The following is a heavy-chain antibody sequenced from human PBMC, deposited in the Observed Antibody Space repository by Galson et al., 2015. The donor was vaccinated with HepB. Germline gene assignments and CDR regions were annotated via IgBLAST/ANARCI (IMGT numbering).Heavy chain of an antibody. V-gene: IGHV5-51*03. Sequence: SGAEVKKPGESLRISCEGFGYNFSTYWIGWVRQMPGKGLEWMGIIYPGDSDTRYSPSFQGQVTISADKSISTAYLHWSGLKPSDTAMYGCARRQKFDWFFDSWGQGTLVTVSS. D-gene: IGHD3-9*01. CDR3: ARRQKFDWFFDS. CDR1: GYNFSTYW. CDR2: IYPGDSDT. J-gene: IGHJ5*01.